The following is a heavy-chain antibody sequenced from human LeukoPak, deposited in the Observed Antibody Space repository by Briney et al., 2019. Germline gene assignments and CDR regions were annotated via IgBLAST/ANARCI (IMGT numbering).Heavy chain of an antibody. J-gene: IGHJ4*02. CDR2: ISSSGSTI. V-gene: IGHV3-48*04. CDR1: GFTFSSYA. Sequence: GGSLRLSCAASGFTFSSYAMSWVRQAPGEGLGWVSYISSSGSTIYYADSVKGRFTISRDNAKNSLYLQMNSLRAEDTAVYYCARDLWAAAATDFDNWGQGTLVTVSS. D-gene: IGHD6-13*01. CDR3: ARDLWAAAATDFDN.